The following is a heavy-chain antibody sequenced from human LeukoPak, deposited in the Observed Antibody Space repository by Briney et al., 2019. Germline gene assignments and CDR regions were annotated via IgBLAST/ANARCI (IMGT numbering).Heavy chain of an antibody. Sequence: SETLSLTCTVSGASISSGTYSWSWIRQPPGGGQEWIVYIYHTGSTYYNPSLKGRVTISVDRSKNQFSLNLNFVTAADTALYYCARGDGSGSGRWFDPWGQGTLITVSS. D-gene: IGHD3-10*01. CDR3: ARGDGSGSGRWFDP. J-gene: IGHJ5*02. CDR1: GASISSGTYS. CDR2: IYHTGST. V-gene: IGHV4-30-2*01.